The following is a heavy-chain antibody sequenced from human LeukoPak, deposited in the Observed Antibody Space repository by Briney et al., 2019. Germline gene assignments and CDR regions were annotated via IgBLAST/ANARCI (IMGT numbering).Heavy chain of an antibody. D-gene: IGHD4-17*01. Sequence: GGSLRLSCEASGFTFTTYSMTWVRQAPGKGLEWVSIISSGSSSIFSADALKGRFTISRDDAKNLLYLDMNSLRAEDTAVYYCARGHTAVTRHFDFWGQGTLVTVSS. CDR2: ISSGSSSI. CDR1: GFTFTTYS. V-gene: IGHV3-21*01. CDR3: ARGHTAVTRHFDF. J-gene: IGHJ4*02.